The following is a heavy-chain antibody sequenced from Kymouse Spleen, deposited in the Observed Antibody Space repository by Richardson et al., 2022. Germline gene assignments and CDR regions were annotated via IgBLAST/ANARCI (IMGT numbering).Heavy chain of an antibody. CDR2: TYYRSKWYN. CDR3: ARGGNRNNEGDYYYYGMDV. Sequence: QVQLQQSGPGLVKPSQTLSLTCAISGDSVSSNSAAWNWIRQSPSRGLEWLGRTYYRSKWYNDYAVSVKSRITINPDTSKNQFSLQLNSVTPEDTAVYYCARGGNRNNEGDYYYYGMDVWGQGTTVTVSS. D-gene: IGHD1-14*01. V-gene: IGHV6-1*01. J-gene: IGHJ6*02. CDR1: GDSVSSNSAA.